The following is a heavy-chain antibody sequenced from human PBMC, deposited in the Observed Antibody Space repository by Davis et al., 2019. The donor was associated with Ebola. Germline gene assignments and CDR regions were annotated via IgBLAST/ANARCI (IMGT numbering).Heavy chain of an antibody. J-gene: IGHJ2*01. CDR2: ISNDGTNE. V-gene: IGHV3-30*14. CDR1: GFTFFTYD. D-gene: IGHD4-17*01. CDR3: TRHVSGDFWYFDL. Sequence: GGSLRLSCAASGFTFFTYDIHWVRQAPAKGLEWVALISNDGTNEYYADSVKGRFTISRDNSKNTLYLQMNSLRAEDTAVYYCTRHVSGDFWYFDLWGRGTLVTVSS.